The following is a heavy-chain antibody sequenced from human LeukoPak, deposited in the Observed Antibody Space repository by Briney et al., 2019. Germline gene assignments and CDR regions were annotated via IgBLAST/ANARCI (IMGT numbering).Heavy chain of an antibody. CDR3: AKHGFGEFKNAFDI. J-gene: IGHJ3*02. D-gene: IGHD3-10*01. CDR1: GFTFSSYA. Sequence: GSLRLSFAASGFTFSSYAMSWVRQAPGKGLAWVPAISGSGGSTYYADSVKGRFTISRDNSKNTLYLQMNSLRAEDTAVYYCAKHGFGEFKNAFDIWGQGTMVTVSS. V-gene: IGHV3-23*01. CDR2: ISGSGGST.